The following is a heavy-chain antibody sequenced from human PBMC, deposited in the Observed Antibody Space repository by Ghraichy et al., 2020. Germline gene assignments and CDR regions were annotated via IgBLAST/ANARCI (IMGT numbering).Heavy chain of an antibody. V-gene: IGHV4-39*01. Sequence: SETLSLTCTVSGGSFSSSTYYWGWIRQPPGKGLEWIGSIYYSGTTYYNPSLQSRVTISVDTSKNQFSLKLSSVTAADTAVYYCATTGYSLNWFDPWGQGTLVTVSS. J-gene: IGHJ5*02. D-gene: IGHD5-12*01. CDR2: IYYSGTT. CDR3: ATTGYSLNWFDP. CDR1: GGSFSSSTYY.